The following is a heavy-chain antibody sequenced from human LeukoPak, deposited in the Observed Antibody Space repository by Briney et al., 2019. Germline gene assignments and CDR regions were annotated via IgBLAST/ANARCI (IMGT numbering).Heavy chain of an antibody. V-gene: IGHV3-23*01. J-gene: IGHJ4*02. CDR1: GFSFGSHP. D-gene: IGHD2-21*01. CDR2: ITGSGDYT. Sequence: PGGSLRLSCAASGFSFGSHPMNWVRQAPGKGLEWVSGITGSGDYTYYIDSVQGRFTISGDNSKNMLFLQMNSLRAEDTAVYYCARGVMAARLYYFDYWGRGILVTVSS. CDR3: ARGVMAARLYYFDY.